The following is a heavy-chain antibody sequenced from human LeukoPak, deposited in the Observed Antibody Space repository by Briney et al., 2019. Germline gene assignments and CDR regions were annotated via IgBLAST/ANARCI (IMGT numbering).Heavy chain of an antibody. CDR3: AKTHKGVMKDAFDI. D-gene: IGHD3-16*01. V-gene: IGHV3-23*01. J-gene: IGHJ3*02. CDR2: ISGSGTTT. Sequence: GGSLRLSCAASGFTFSSYAMSWVRQAPGKGREWVSDISGSGTTTYYADSVKGRFTISRDNSKNTLYLHMSSLRAEDTAVYYCAKTHKGVMKDAFDIWGQGTLVSVSS. CDR1: GFTFSSYA.